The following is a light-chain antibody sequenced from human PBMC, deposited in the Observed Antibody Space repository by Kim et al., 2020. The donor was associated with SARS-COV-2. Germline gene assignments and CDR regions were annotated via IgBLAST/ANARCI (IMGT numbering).Light chain of an antibody. CDR1: TLPEKQ. CDR2: KDN. J-gene: IGLJ1*01. V-gene: IGLV3-25*03. Sequence: VSPGQTARITCSGDTLPEKQTYWYQQKSGQAPLLLIYKDNERTSGIPGRFSGSSSGTTVTLTISGVQAEDDADYYCQSADGSGTYVFGTGTKVTVL. CDR3: QSADGSGTYV.